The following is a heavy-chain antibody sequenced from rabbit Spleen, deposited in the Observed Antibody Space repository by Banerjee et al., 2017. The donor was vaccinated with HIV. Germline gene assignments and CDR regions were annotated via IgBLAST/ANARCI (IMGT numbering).Heavy chain of an antibody. CDR3: ARDTGSSFSSYGMDL. V-gene: IGHV1S40*01. J-gene: IGHJ6*01. D-gene: IGHD8-1*01. CDR1: GFSFSSTYY. CDR2: IYGGDNAYS. Sequence: QSLEEAGGDLVKPGASLTLTCTASGFSFSSTYYMCWVRQAPGKGLEWIACIYGGDNAYSYYASWAKGRFTFSKTSSTTVTLQMTSLTAADTATYFCARDTGSSFSSYGMDLWGPGTLVTVS.